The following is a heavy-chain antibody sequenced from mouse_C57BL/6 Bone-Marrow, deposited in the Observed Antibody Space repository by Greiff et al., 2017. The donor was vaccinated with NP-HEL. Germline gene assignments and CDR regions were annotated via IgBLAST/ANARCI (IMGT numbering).Heavy chain of an antibody. J-gene: IGHJ2*01. CDR3: TTWKEYFDY. Sequence: EVQLQQSGAELVRPGASVKLSCTASGFNIKDDYMHWVKQRPEQGLEWIGWIDPENGDTEYASKFQGKATITADPSSNTAYLQLSSLTSEDTAVYYCTTWKEYFDYWGQGTTLTVSS. CDR1: GFNIKDDY. CDR2: IDPENGDT. V-gene: IGHV14-4*01.